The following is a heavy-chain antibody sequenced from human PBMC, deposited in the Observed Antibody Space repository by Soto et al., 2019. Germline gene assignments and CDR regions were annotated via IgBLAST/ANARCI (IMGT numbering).Heavy chain of an antibody. CDR1: GFTFSRKT. Sequence: PGGSLRLSCVTSGFTFSRKTMNWVRQAPGKGLEWVASITSSGSYVYYADSVKGRFSASRDNAKNSLSLQMDSLRPDDTAIYFCVKDEGIEAMDVWGQGTTVTVSS. D-gene: IGHD3-3*02. CDR3: VKDEGIEAMDV. CDR2: ITSSGSYV. V-gene: IGHV3-21*01. J-gene: IGHJ6*02.